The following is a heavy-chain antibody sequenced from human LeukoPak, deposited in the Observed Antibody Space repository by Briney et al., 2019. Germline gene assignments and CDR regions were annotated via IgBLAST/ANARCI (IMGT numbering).Heavy chain of an antibody. Sequence: ASVTVSCKASGYTFTSYDINWVRQATGQGLEWMGWMNTNSGNTGYAQKFQGRVTMTRNTSISTAYMELSSLRFEDTAVYYCASDLGYCSGGSCFNWFDPWGQGTLVTVSS. J-gene: IGHJ5*02. V-gene: IGHV1-8*01. CDR3: ASDLGYCSGGSCFNWFDP. D-gene: IGHD2-15*01. CDR1: GYTFTSYD. CDR2: MNTNSGNT.